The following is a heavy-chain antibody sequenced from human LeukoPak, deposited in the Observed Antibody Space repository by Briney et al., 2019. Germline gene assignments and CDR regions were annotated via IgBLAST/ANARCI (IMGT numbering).Heavy chain of an antibody. CDR2: IYSGGST. Sequence: GGSLRLSCAASGFTFSSNYMSWVRQAPGKGLEWVSVIYSGGSTYYSDSVKGRFTISRDNSKNTLYLQMNSLRAEDTAVYYCARGQTERDYYFDYWGQGTLVTVSS. V-gene: IGHV3-66*01. CDR1: GFTFSSNY. J-gene: IGHJ4*02. CDR3: ARGQTERDYYFDY.